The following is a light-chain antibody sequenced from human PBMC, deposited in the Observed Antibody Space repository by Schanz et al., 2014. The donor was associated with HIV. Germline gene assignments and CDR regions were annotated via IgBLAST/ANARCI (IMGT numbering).Light chain of an antibody. CDR3: QHSYSAPYT. Sequence: EIVLTQSPGTLSLSPGERATLSCRASQSVSSNFLAWYQQKPGQAPRLVIFGTSNRATGIPDRFSGSDSGTDFTLTISRVEPEDFATYYCQHSYSAPYTFGPGTKIDVK. CDR1: QSVSSNF. CDR2: GTS. V-gene: IGKV3-20*01. J-gene: IGKJ3*01.